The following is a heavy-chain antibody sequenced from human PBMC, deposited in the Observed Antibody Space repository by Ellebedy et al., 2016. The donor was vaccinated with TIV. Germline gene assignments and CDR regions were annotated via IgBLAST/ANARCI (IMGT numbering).Heavy chain of an antibody. Sequence: GESLKISCAASGFTFSSHGMARVRQAPGKGLEWLSGITGCGDTTYYAASVKGRLTRSRDNSKNTLFLQLSSLRAEDTAVFYCVRVMWPVRGPVDPFDYWGQGTPVTVSS. CDR2: ITGCGDTT. CDR3: VRVMWPVRGPVDPFDY. J-gene: IGHJ4*02. CDR1: GFTFSSHG. D-gene: IGHD2-15*01. V-gene: IGHV3-23*01.